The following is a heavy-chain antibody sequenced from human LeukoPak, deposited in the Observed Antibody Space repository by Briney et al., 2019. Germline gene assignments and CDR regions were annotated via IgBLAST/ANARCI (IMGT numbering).Heavy chain of an antibody. CDR2: IKSKVDGETI. D-gene: IGHD3-16*01. V-gene: IGHV3-15*01. J-gene: IGHJ5*02. Sequence: GGSLRLSCAASRFSFSYAWMYWVRQAPGKGLGWVGRIKSKVDGETIEYAAPVKGRFIISRNDSKDTLYLQMDSLTTEDTAVYYCTTDTFFMKGFDPWGQGTLVTVSS. CDR3: TTDTFFMKGFDP. CDR1: RFSFSYAW.